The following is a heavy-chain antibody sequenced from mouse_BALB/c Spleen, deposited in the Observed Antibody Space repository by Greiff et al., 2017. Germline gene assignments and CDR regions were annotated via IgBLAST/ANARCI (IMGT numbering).Heavy chain of an antibody. CDR2: ISDGGSYT. Sequence: EVKLMESGGGLVKPGGSLKLSCAASGFTFSDYYMYWVRQTPEKRLEWVATISDGGSYTYYPDSVKGRFTISRDNAKNNLYLQMSSLKSEDTAMYYCARDDDYGRWFAYWGQGTLVTVSA. J-gene: IGHJ3*01. CDR3: ARDDDYGRWFAY. D-gene: IGHD2-4*01. V-gene: IGHV5-4*02. CDR1: GFTFSDYY.